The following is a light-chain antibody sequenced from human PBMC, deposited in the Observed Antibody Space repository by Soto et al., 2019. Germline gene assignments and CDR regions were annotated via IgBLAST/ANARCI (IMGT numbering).Light chain of an antibody. CDR3: QQRSKEELT. Sequence: EIVLTQSPATLSLSPGERATLSCRASQSVSSYLAWYQQKPGQAPRLLIYDASNRATGIPARFSGSGSGTDCTLTISSLEPEDFAVYYCQQRSKEELTFGGGTKVEIK. CDR2: DAS. J-gene: IGKJ4*01. CDR1: QSVSSY. V-gene: IGKV3-11*01.